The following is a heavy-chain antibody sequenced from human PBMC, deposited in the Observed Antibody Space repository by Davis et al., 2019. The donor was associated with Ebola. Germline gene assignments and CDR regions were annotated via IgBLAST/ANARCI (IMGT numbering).Heavy chain of an antibody. V-gene: IGHV4-34*01. J-gene: IGHJ4*02. CDR3: ARAPTVTTPAAFDY. Sequence: MPSETLSLTCTVSGGSISSYYWSWIRQPPGKGLEWIGEINHSGSTNYNPSLKSRVIISVDTSKNQFSLKLSSVTAADTAVYYCARAPTVTTPAAFDYWGQGTLVTVSS. CDR2: INHSGST. CDR1: GGSISSYY. D-gene: IGHD4-11*01.